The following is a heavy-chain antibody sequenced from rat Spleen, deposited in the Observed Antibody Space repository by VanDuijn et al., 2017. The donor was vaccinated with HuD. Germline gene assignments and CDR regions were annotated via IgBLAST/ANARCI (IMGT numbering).Heavy chain of an antibody. CDR1: GFSLITNS. Sequence: QVQLKESGPGLVQPSQTLSLTCTVSGFSLITNSVHWVRQPPGKGLERMGGIWGDGTTDYNLGLKSRLIISRDTAKSQVFLKMNSLQTADTAIYFCTRSGYYYSNYVPFFDYWGKGVMVTVSS. CDR3: TRSGYYYSNYVPFFDY. CDR2: IWGDGTT. J-gene: IGHJ2*01. D-gene: IGHD1-2*01. V-gene: IGHV2-1*01.